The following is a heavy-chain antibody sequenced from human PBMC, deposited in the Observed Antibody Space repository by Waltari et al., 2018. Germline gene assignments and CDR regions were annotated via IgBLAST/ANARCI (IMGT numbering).Heavy chain of an antibody. Sequence: QVQLVQSGAEVQKPGSSVKVSCKASGDTFTTYSISWVRQAPGQGLEWMGGIIPILGITHYAEKFQGRVTITADKSTSTAYMELSTLRSDDTAVYYCARSPKIAVAATGAFDYWGQGTLVTASA. D-gene: IGHD6-19*01. CDR2: IIPILGIT. J-gene: IGHJ4*02. CDR3: ARSPKIAVAATGAFDY. V-gene: IGHV1-69*10. CDR1: GDTFTTYS.